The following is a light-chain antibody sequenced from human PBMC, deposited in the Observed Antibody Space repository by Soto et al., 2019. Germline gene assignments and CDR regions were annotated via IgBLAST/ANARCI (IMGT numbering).Light chain of an antibody. Sequence: EIVLTQSPGTLSLSPGERATLSCRASQSVSSYLAWYQQKPGQAPRLLIYDASTRATGISARFSGSGSGTAFTRTISSLEPEDFAVYYWQQRSNWPVTFGQGTKVEVK. V-gene: IGKV3-11*01. CDR2: DAS. J-gene: IGKJ1*01. CDR3: QQRSNWPVT. CDR1: QSVSSY.